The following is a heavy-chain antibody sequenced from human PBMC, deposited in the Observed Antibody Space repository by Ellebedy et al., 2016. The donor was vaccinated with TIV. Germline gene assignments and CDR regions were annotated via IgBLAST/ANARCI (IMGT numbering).Heavy chain of an antibody. J-gene: IGHJ3*02. D-gene: IGHD2-21*02. CDR3: ARGLVTALSDAFDI. Sequence: AASVKVSCKASGYTFISYGISWVRQAPGQGLEWMGWISVYNGNTNYAQNLQGRVTMTTDTSTSTAYMELRSLRSDDTAVYYCARGLVTALSDAFDIWGQGTMVTVSS. V-gene: IGHV1-18*04. CDR1: GYTFISYG. CDR2: ISVYNGNT.